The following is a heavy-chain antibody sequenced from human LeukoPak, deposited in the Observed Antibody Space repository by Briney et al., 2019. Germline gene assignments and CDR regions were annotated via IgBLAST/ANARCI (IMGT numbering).Heavy chain of an antibody. V-gene: IGHV1-18*01. Sequence: ASVKVSCKASGYTFTSYGISWVRQAPGQGLEWMGWISAYNGNTNYAQKLQGRVTMTTDTSTSTAYMELRSLRSDDTAVYYCARGRMQQLVPEYYFDSWGQGTLVTVSS. J-gene: IGHJ4*02. CDR2: ISAYNGNT. CDR1: GYTFTSYG. D-gene: IGHD6-13*01. CDR3: ARGRMQQLVPEYYFDS.